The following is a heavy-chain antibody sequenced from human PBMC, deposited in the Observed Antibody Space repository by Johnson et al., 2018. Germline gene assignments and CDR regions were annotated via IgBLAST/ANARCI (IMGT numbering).Heavy chain of an antibody. CDR1: GGSISSYY. D-gene: IGHD6-13*01. J-gene: IGHJ3*02. CDR3: ARDSIAAAGPLGGDAFDI. Sequence: QVQLQESGPGLVKPSETLSLTCTVSGGSISSYYWSWIRQPPGKGLEWIGSIYYSGSTNYTPSLKSRVTISVDTSKNQFSLKLSSVTAADTAVYYCARDSIAAAGPLGGDAFDIWGQGTMVTVSS. V-gene: IGHV4-59*01. CDR2: IYYSGST.